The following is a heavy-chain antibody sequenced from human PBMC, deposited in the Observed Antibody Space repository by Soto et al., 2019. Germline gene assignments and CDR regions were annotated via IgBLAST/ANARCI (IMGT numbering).Heavy chain of an antibody. Sequence: SETLSLTCAVYGGSFSGYYWSWIRQPPGKGLEWIGEINHSGSTNYNPSLKSRVTISVDTSKNQFSLKLSSVTAADTAVYHCARIGRYDYWGQGTLVTVSS. CDR1: GGSFSGYY. CDR3: ARIGRYDY. V-gene: IGHV4-34*01. D-gene: IGHD1-26*01. CDR2: INHSGST. J-gene: IGHJ4*02.